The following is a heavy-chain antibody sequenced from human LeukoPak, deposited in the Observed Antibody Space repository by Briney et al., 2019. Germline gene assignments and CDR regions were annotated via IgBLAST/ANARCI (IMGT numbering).Heavy chain of an antibody. J-gene: IGHJ2*01. CDR3: ARAGRRVYFDL. D-gene: IGHD3-10*01. V-gene: IGHV4-39*07. Sequence: SETLSLTCTVSGGSISSSSYYWGWIRQPPGKGLEWIGSIYYSGSTYYNPSLKSRVTISVDTSKNQFSLKLSSVTAADTAVYYCARAGRRVYFDLWGRGTLVTVSS. CDR1: GGSISSSSYY. CDR2: IYYSGST.